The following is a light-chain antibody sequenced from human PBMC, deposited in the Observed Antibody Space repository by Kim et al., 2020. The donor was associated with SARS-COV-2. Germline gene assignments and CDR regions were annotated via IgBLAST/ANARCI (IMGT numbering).Light chain of an antibody. Sequence: SGTVRDRITNTLQAKPDNWKHFKLEPPKTGESPKPLIYDASNLETGVPSRFSGSGSGTDFTFTISSLQPEDIATYYCQQYDNLPHTFGQGTKLEI. CDR1: PDNWKH. CDR2: DAS. J-gene: IGKJ2*01. CDR3: QQYDNLPHT. V-gene: IGKV1-33*01.